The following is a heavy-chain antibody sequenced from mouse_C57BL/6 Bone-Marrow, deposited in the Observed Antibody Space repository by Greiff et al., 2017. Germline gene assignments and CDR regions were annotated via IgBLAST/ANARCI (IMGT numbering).Heavy chain of an antibody. CDR2: IWGGGST. V-gene: IGHV2-9*01. Sequence: VKLMESGPGLVAPSQSLSITCTVSGFSLTSYGVDWVRQPPGKGLEWLGVIWGGGSTNYNSALMSRLSLSKDNSKIQVFLKMNSLQTDDTAMYYCAKHEGYGNYVPYAMDYWGQGTSVTVSS. J-gene: IGHJ4*01. D-gene: IGHD2-1*01. CDR3: AKHEGYGNYVPYAMDY. CDR1: GFSLTSYG.